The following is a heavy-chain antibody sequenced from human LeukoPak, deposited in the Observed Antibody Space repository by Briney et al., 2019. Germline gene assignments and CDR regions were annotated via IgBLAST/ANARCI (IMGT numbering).Heavy chain of an antibody. Sequence: GGSLRLSCAASGFTFSSYSMDWVRQAPGKGLEWVSSISSSSSYIHYADSVKGRFTISRDNAKNSLYLQMNSLRAEDTAVYYCARAGGDRAFDYWGQGTLVTVSS. CDR3: ARAGGDRAFDY. D-gene: IGHD2-21*02. CDR1: GFTFSSYS. V-gene: IGHV3-21*01. CDR2: ISSSSSYI. J-gene: IGHJ4*02.